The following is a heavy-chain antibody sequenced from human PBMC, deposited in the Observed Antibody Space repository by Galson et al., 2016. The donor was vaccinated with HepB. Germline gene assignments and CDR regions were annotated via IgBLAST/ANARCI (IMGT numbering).Heavy chain of an antibody. CDR2: ISSSGGST. CDR1: GFTFSSYA. CDR3: AKAHKQWPAAMNWYFDL. Sequence: SLRLSCAASGFTFSSYAMSWVRQAPGKGLEWVSAISSSGGSTYYADSVKGRFTISRDNSKNTLYLQMNSLRAEDTAVYYCAKAHKQWPAAMNWYFDLWGRGTLVTVSS. J-gene: IGHJ2*01. V-gene: IGHV3-23*01. D-gene: IGHD2-2*01.